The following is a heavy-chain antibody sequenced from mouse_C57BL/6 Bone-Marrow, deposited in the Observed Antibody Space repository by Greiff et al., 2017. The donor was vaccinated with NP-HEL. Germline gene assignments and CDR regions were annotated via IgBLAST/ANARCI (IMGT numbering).Heavy chain of an antibody. Sequence: VQGVESGPGLVAPSQSLSITCTVSGFSLTSYGVHWVRQPPGKGLEWLVVIWSDGSTTYNSALKSRLSISKDNSKSQVFLKMNSLQTDDTAMYYCARHEDYSTYYYAMDYWGQGTSVTVSS. CDR2: IWSDGST. CDR3: ARHEDYSTYYYAMDY. J-gene: IGHJ4*01. CDR1: GFSLTSYG. D-gene: IGHD2-5*01. V-gene: IGHV2-6-1*01.